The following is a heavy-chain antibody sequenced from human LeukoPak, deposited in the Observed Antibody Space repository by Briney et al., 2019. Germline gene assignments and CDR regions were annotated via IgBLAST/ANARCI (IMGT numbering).Heavy chain of an antibody. D-gene: IGHD3-22*01. V-gene: IGHV3-74*03. CDR1: GFTFRTYW. CDR2: INSDESST. Sequence: PGGSLRLSCAASGFTFRTYWMHWVRQVPGKGLMWVSRINSDESSTTYADSVKGRFTLSRDNAKNTLYLQMNSLSAEDTAVYHCARERPYYDSGGYGKAPYFDYWGQGILVTVSS. J-gene: IGHJ4*02. CDR3: ARERPYYDSGGYGKAPYFDY.